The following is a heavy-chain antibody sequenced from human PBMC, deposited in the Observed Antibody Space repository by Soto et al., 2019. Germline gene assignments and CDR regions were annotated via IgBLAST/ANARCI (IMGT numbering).Heavy chain of an antibody. V-gene: IGHV1-3*01. J-gene: IGHJ3*02. CDR1: GYTFTTYT. Sequence: QVQLVQSGAEVKKPGASVKFSCRASGYTFTTYTLLWVRQAPGQRLEWMAWINPGNGDTKYSQNFQGRVTATRDTSASTAYMEMSRLRSEDTATYYSARKQPWFQIGWAWALDIWGQGTMVTVSS. D-gene: IGHD5-18*01. CDR3: ARKQPWFQIGWAWALDI. CDR2: INPGNGDT.